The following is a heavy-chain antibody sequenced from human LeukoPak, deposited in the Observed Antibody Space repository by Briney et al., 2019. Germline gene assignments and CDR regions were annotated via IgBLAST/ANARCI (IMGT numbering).Heavy chain of an antibody. D-gene: IGHD2-2*02. V-gene: IGHV3-21*01. Sequence: PGGSLRLSCAASGFTFSSYSMNWVRQAPGKGLEWVSSISSTSSSIYYADSVKGRFTISRDNAKSSLYLQMNSLRAEDTAVYYCARGPIPDYWGQGTLVTVSS. CDR2: ISSTSSSI. CDR3: ARGPIPDY. J-gene: IGHJ4*02. CDR1: GFTFSSYS.